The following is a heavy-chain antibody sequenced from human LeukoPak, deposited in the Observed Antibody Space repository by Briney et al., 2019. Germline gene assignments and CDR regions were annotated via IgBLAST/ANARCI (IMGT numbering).Heavy chain of an antibody. J-gene: IGHJ4*01. CDR2: IIPSAGRT. V-gene: IGHV1-46*01. CDR1: GYTFTSYA. D-gene: IGHD2-15*01. CDR3: AREYSGGNFDY. Sequence: ASVKVSCKASGYTFTSYAMNWVRQAPGQGLEWMGIIIPSAGRTNYAQKFRGRVSMTTDMSTSTVYMELSSLRSENTAVYYCAREYSGGNFDYWGQGTLVTVSS.